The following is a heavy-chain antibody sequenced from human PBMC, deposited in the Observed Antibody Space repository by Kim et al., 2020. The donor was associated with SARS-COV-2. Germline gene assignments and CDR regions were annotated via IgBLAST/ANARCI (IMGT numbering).Heavy chain of an antibody. Sequence: GGSLRLSCAVSGFTFSSSAMHWVRQAPGKGLEWVAGLWYDGSNKNYVDSVKGRFTISRDNSKNTLYLQMNSLRAEDTAVYYCGNFEHWGLGTLVTVSP. J-gene: IGHJ4*01. CDR1: GFTFSSSA. CDR3: GNFEH. V-gene: IGHV3-33*06. CDR2: LWYDGSNK.